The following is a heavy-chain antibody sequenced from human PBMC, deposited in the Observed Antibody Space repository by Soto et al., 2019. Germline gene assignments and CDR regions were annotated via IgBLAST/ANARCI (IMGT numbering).Heavy chain of an antibody. D-gene: IGHD6-13*01. CDR3: VRASVTAPGPFDY. J-gene: IGHJ4*02. V-gene: IGHV3-74*01. CDR1: GFTFDNFW. Sequence: PGGSLRLSCAASGFTFDNFWMHWVRQAPGEGLVWVSGISHDATSTTYADSVKGRFTISRDITNNTLSLQMTSPRAEDTAVYYCVRASVTAPGPFDYWGQGTLVTVSS. CDR2: ISHDATST.